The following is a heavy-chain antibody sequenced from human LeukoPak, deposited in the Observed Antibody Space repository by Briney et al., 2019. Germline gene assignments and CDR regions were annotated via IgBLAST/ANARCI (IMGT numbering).Heavy chain of an antibody. J-gene: IGHJ5*02. CDR3: ASAALGGWFAP. Sequence: SESLSLTCTVSGGSINSFYWSWIRQSPGKGLEWIGYISFSGSATYNPSLKSRVTISVDTSKNQFSLNLTSVTAADTAFYYCASAALGGWFAPWGQGTLVTVSS. V-gene: IGHV4-59*01. CDR1: GGSINSFY. CDR2: ISFSGSA.